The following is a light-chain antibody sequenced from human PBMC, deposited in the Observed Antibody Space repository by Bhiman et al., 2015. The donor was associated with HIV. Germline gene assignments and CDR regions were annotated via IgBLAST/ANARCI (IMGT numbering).Light chain of an antibody. Sequence: QSVLTQPPSVSAAPGQKVTISCSGSNSNIGNSYVSWYRHVPGTAPKLLIYDNDKRPSGIPDRFFGSKSGTSATLGITGLQTDDEADYYCGTWDGSLSAGVFGGGTKLTVL. CDR1: NSNIGNSY. V-gene: IGLV1-51*01. J-gene: IGLJ3*02. CDR3: GTWDGSLSAGV. CDR2: DND.